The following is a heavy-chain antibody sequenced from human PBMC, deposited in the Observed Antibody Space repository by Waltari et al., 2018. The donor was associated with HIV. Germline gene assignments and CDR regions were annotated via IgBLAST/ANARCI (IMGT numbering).Heavy chain of an antibody. J-gene: IGHJ3*02. D-gene: IGHD6-13*01. Sequence: QVHLVESGGGVVQPGRSLRLSCAASGFTFSSYGMHWVRQAPGKGLEWVAVIWYDGSNKYYADSVKGRFTLFRDNSKSTLYLQMNDLRAEDTAVYYCARDQTAAARLDAFDMWGQGTMVTVSS. V-gene: IGHV3-33*01. CDR2: IWYDGSNK. CDR3: ARDQTAAARLDAFDM. CDR1: GFTFSSYG.